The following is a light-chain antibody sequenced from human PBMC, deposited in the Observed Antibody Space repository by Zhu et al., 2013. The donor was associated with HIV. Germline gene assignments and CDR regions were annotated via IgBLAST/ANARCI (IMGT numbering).Light chain of an antibody. CDR3: QQYLSVPLT. Sequence: DIVMTQSPDSLAVSLGDRATINCRSSHSLLYSANNEDSLAWFQQKPGQSPKLLMTWASNRRSGVPDRFSGSGSGTEFTLSISSLQAEDMAVYYCQQYLSVPLTFGGGTKVEI. J-gene: IGKJ4*01. V-gene: IGKV4-1*01. CDR1: HSLLYSANNEDS. CDR2: WAS.